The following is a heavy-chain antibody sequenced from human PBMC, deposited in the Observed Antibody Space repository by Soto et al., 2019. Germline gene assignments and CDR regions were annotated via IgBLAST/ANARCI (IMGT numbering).Heavy chain of an antibody. CDR1: GFSFISSGVG. D-gene: IGHD2-15*01. CDR2: IYWDGDK. V-gene: IGHV2-5*02. J-gene: IGHJ6*02. CDR3: AHKGGRGAGMDV. Sequence: QITLKESGPTLVKPTQTLTLTCTFSGFSFISSGVGVGWIRQPPGRALEWLALIYWDGDKRYSPSLKGRVTIXKXXSTNEVVLTMTNVDPEDTGTYYWAHKGGRGAGMDVWGQGTTVTVS.